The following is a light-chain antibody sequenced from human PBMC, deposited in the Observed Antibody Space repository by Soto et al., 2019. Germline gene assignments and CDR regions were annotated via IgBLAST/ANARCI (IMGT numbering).Light chain of an antibody. CDR3: QQYDNYKPLT. CDR2: DAS. Sequence: IQMTQSPSTLSGSVGDRVTITCRASQSISSWLAWYQQKPGKAPKLLIFDASSLESGTPSRFSGRRSGTQFTLTINGLQPDDFATYYCQQYDNYKPLTFGGGTKVDIK. V-gene: IGKV1-5*01. J-gene: IGKJ4*01. CDR1: QSISSW.